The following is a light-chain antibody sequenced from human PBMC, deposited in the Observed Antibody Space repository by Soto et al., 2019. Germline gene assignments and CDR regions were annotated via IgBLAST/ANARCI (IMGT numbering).Light chain of an antibody. Sequence: IGMTQSPAALSVSPGERDTISCRASESVSGDLAWYQQRPGQAPRLLIFGASTRAIGIPARFRGSGSGTEFTLTISSRQSVDFAAYYCQQYNNWPRTFGQGTKVDIK. V-gene: IGKV3-15*01. CDR1: ESVSGD. J-gene: IGKJ1*01. CDR2: GAS. CDR3: QQYNNWPRT.